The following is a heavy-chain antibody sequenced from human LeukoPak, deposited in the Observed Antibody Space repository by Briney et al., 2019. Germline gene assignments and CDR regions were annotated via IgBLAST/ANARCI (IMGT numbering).Heavy chain of an antibody. Sequence: LPGGSLRLSCAASGFTFSSYSMHWVRQAPGKELEWVAFIRYDGSNKYYADSVKGRFTISRDNSKNTLYLQMNSLRAEDTAVYYCADDGRYYYDSSGYYLVYWGQGTLVTVSS. CDR3: ADDGRYYYDSSGYYLVY. V-gene: IGHV3-30*02. D-gene: IGHD3-22*01. CDR2: IRYDGSNK. J-gene: IGHJ4*02. CDR1: GFTFSSYS.